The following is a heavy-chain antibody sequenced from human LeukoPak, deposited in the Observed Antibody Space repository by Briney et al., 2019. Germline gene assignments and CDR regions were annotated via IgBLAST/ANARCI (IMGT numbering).Heavy chain of an antibody. J-gene: IGHJ4*02. V-gene: IGHV1-18*01. CDR3: ARRYCSSTSCYTMGEYYFDY. CDR1: GYTFTSYG. D-gene: IGHD2-2*02. Sequence: VSVKVSCKASGYTFTSYGISWVRQAPGQGLEWMGWISAYNGNTNYAQKLQGRVTMTTDTSASTAYMELRSLRSDDTAVYYCARRYCSSTSCYTMGEYYFDYWGQGTLVTVSS. CDR2: ISAYNGNT.